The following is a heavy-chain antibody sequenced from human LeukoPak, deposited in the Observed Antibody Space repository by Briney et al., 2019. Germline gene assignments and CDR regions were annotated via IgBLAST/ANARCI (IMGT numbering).Heavy chain of an antibody. Sequence: PGGSLRLSCAASGFTFGSYGMHWVRQAPGKGLEWVAVISYDGSNKYYADSVKGRFTISRDNAKNSLYLQMNNLRAEDTAMFYCATSMAQDVDAFHIWGQGTMVTVSS. J-gene: IGHJ3*02. CDR3: ATSMAQDVDAFHI. D-gene: IGHD2-21*01. V-gene: IGHV3-30*03. CDR1: GFTFGSYG. CDR2: ISYDGSNK.